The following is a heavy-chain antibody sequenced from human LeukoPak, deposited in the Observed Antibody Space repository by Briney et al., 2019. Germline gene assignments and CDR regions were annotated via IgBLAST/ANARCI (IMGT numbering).Heavy chain of an antibody. CDR3: ASVGEAAGETYYYFDY. D-gene: IGHD6-13*01. Sequence: SETLSLTCAVYGGSFSGYYWSWIRQPPGKGLEWLGEINHSGSTNYNPSLKSRVTISVDTSKNQFSLKLSSVTAADTAVYYCASVGEAAGETYYYFDYWGQGTLVTVSS. J-gene: IGHJ4*02. CDR2: INHSGST. CDR1: GGSFSGYY. V-gene: IGHV4-34*01.